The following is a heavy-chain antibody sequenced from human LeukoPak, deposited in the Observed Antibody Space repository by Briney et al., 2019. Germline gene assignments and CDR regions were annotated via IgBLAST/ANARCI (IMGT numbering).Heavy chain of an antibody. V-gene: IGHV4-34*01. CDR3: ARGNKVVVADNDAFDI. Sequence: SETLSLTCAVYGGSFSGYYWSWIRQPPGKGLGWNGEINHSRSTNYNPSFKSRVTISVDTSKNQFSLNLSALTAAAPAGYYCARGNKVVVADNDAFDIWGQGTMVTVSS. CDR2: INHSRST. CDR1: GGSFSGYY. J-gene: IGHJ3*02. D-gene: IGHD2-15*01.